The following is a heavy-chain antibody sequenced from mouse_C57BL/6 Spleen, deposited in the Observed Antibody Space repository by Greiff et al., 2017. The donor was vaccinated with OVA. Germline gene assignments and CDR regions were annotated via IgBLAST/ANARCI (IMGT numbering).Heavy chain of an antibody. CDR3: ARSGVYYSNYSAWFAY. D-gene: IGHD2-5*01. V-gene: IGHV1-80*01. CDR2: IYPGDGDT. Sequence: QVQLQQSGAELVKPGASVKISCKASGYAFSSYWLNWVKQRPGKGLEWIGQIYPGDGDTNYNGKFKGKATLTADKSSSTAYMQLSSLTSEDSAVYFCARSGVYYSNYSAWFAYWGQGTLVTVSA. CDR1: GYAFSSYW. J-gene: IGHJ3*01.